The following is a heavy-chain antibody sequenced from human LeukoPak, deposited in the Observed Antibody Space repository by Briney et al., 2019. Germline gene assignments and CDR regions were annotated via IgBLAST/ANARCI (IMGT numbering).Heavy chain of an antibody. Sequence: ASVKVSCKASGYTFTSYYIHWVRQAPGQGLEWMGIINPSGGSTSYAQKFQGRGTMTRDTSTSTVYMELSSLRSEDTALYNCARDVYYYDSSGYQGRAFDIWGEGTMVTVSS. D-gene: IGHD3-22*01. CDR2: INPSGGST. V-gene: IGHV1-46*01. CDR3: ARDVYYYDSSGYQGRAFDI. CDR1: GYTFTSYY. J-gene: IGHJ3*02.